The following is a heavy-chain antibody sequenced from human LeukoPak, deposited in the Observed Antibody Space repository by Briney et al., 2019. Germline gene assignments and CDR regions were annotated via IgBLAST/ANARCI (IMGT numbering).Heavy chain of an antibody. Sequence: SETLSLTCTVSGGSITSGGYYWSWIRQRPGKGLEWIGYIYNTGSTYYNPSLKSRVTMSVDTSRNQFSLKVNSVTAADTAVYYCARDVLRWGQGALVTVSS. CDR2: IYNTGST. CDR1: GGSITSGGYY. CDR3: ARDVLR. V-gene: IGHV4-31*03. J-gene: IGHJ4*02.